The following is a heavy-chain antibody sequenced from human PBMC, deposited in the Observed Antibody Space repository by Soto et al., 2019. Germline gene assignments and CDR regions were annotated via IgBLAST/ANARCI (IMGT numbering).Heavy chain of an antibody. J-gene: IGHJ6*03. CDR3: ARGQDYDFWSGYYLDYYYYYMDV. D-gene: IGHD3-3*01. V-gene: IGHV3-21*01. CDR2: ISSSGSEK. Sequence: GGSLRLSCAASGFTFSSYSMNWVRQAPGKGLEWVSSISSSGSEKYYVDSVKGRFTISRDNAKNSLYLQMNSLRAEDTAVYYCARGQDYDFWSGYYLDYYYYYMDVWGKGTTVTVSS. CDR1: GFTFSSYS.